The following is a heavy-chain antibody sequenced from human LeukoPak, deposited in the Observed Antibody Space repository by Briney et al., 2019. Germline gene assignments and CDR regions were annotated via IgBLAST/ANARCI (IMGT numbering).Heavy chain of an antibody. D-gene: IGHD3-10*01. Sequence: GXSLXXSXAASGFTFSNYAMSWVRQAPGKGLEWVSAISGSGGRPYYADSVKGRFTISRDNSKNTLYLQMNSLRAEDTAVYYCXKEGFGSGEGYWGQGTLVTVSS. CDR1: GFTFSNYA. CDR3: XKEGFGSGEGY. V-gene: IGHV3-23*01. J-gene: IGHJ4*02. CDR2: ISGSGGRP.